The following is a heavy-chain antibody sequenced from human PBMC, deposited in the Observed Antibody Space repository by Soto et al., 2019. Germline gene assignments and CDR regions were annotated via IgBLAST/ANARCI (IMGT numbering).Heavy chain of an antibody. CDR1: GYTFTSYY. CDR3: ARRGGYGYPLYYFDY. V-gene: IGHV1-46*01. CDR2: INPSGGST. Sequence: ASVKVSCKASGYTFTSYYMHWVRQAPGQGLEWMGIINPSGGSTSYAQKFQGRVTMTRDTSTSTVYMELSSLRSEDTAVYYCARRGGYGYPLYYFDYWGQGTLVTVSS. D-gene: IGHD5-18*01. J-gene: IGHJ4*02.